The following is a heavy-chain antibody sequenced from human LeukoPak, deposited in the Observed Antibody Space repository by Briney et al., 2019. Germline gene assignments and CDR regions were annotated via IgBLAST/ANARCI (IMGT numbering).Heavy chain of an antibody. D-gene: IGHD5-18*01. J-gene: IGHJ4*02. CDR2: INQDGSEK. CDR3: AKASGYSFGHFDY. Sequence: GGSLRLSCAASGFTFSSYWMSWVRQAPGKGLEWVANINQDGSEKYYVDSVKGRFTISRDIAKNSLYLQMNNLRPEDTALYYCAKASGYSFGHFDYWGQGTLVTVSS. V-gene: IGHV3-7*03. CDR1: GFTFSSYW.